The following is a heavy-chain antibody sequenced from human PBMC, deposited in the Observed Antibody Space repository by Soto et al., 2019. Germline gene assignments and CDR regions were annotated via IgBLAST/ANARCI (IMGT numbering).Heavy chain of an antibody. CDR3: GRQGIDYLHGLVDV. J-gene: IGHJ6*02. V-gene: IGHV4-59*08. CDR1: SGPDRSHN. CDR2: VYYTGDT. Sequence: QVQLQQSGPRLVKPSETLSLTCTVSSGPDRSHNWGWIRQPPGRGLEWIGYVYYTGDTAYNPSLRGRVTISADTPTNDISLTLNSVTAADTAVYYCGRQGIDYLHGLVDVWGQGTTVSVSS. D-gene: IGHD4-17*01.